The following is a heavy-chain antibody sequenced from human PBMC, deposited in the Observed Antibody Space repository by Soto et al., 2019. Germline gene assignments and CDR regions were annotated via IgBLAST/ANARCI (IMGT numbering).Heavy chain of an antibody. CDR1: GFTFSSYA. CDR2: ISGSGGST. J-gene: IGHJ5*02. D-gene: IGHD6-19*01. V-gene: IGHV3-23*01. CDR3: ANGVKKASSGRA. Sequence: EVQLLESGGGLVQPGGSLRLSCAASGFTFSSYAMSWVRQAPGKVLEWVSAISGSGGSTYYADSVKGRFTISRDNSKNTLYLQMNSLRAEDTAVYYCANGVKKASSGRAWGQGTLVTVSS.